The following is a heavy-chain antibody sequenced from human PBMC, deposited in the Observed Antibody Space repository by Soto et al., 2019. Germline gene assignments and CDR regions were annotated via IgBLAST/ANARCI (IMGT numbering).Heavy chain of an antibody. CDR2: IYHSGST. J-gene: IGHJ3*02. CDR1: GGFISSGSSY. CDR3: ARQVTGLMGYAYDI. D-gene: IGHD2-8*02. V-gene: IGHV4-39*01. Sequence: SETLSLTCNVSGGFISSGSSYWGWIRQPPGKGLEWIGTIYHSGSTYYNTSLKSRVTISVNKSKKQFSLKLNSVSAADTAIYYCARQVTGLMGYAYDIWGQGTMVT.